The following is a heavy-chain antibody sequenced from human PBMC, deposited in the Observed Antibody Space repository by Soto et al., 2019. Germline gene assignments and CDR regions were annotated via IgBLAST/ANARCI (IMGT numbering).Heavy chain of an antibody. CDR3: AQTSYQGGRWFDP. J-gene: IGHJ5*02. CDR2: LYWDDTK. V-gene: IGHV2-5*02. CDR1: GFSLATGRVG. D-gene: IGHD1-26*01. Sequence: QITLKESGPTLVKPTETLTLTCSFSGFSLATGRVGVAWIRQPTGKALEWLALLYWDDTKRYSPSLSNRLPIAKDTSRNQVVLTMTNMDPVDTATFYCAQTSYQGGRWFDPWGQGILVTVSS.